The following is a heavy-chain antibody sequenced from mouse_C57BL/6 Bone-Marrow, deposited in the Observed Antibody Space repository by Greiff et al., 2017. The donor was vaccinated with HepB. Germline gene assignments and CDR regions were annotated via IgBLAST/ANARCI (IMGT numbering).Heavy chain of an antibody. Sequence: QVQLQQPGAELVMPGASVKLSCKASGYTFTSYWMHWVKQRPGQGLEWIGEIDPSDSYTNYNQKFKGKSTLTVDKSSSTAYMQLISLTSEDSAVYYCAREGLYYGSSWWYFDVWGTGTTVTVSS. CDR2: IDPSDSYT. CDR1: GYTFTSYW. D-gene: IGHD1-1*01. J-gene: IGHJ1*03. CDR3: AREGLYYGSSWWYFDV. V-gene: IGHV1-69*01.